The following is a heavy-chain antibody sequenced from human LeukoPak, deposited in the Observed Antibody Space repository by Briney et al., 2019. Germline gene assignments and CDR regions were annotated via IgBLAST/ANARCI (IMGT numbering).Heavy chain of an antibody. CDR2: IYGGGST. D-gene: IGHD6-19*01. V-gene: IGHV3-53*01. CDR1: GFTVSSNY. Sequence: GGSLRLSCAASGFTVSSNYMTWVRQAPGKGLEWASIIYGGGSTYYADSVKGRFTISRDNSKNTLYLQMNSLRAEDTAVYYCARGEAVAGIAPHIDYWGQGTLVTVSS. CDR3: ARGEAVAGIAPHIDY. J-gene: IGHJ4*02.